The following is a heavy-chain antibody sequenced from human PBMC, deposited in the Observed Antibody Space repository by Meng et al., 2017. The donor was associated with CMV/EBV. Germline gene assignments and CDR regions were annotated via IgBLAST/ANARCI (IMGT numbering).Heavy chain of an antibody. J-gene: IGHJ5*02. CDR3: ARGGNWFDP. CDR1: GGSFSGYY. CDR2: INHSGST. Sequence: QVQLHQWGAGLLKPSETLSLPCAVYGGSFSGYYWSWIRQPPGKGLEWIGEINHSGSTNYNPSLKSRVTISVDTSKNQFSLKLSSVTAADTAVYYCARGGNWFDPWGQGTLVTVSS. V-gene: IGHV4-34*01.